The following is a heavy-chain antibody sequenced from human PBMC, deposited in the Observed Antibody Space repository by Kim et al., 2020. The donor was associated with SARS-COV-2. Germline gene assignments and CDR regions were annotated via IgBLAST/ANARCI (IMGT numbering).Heavy chain of an antibody. J-gene: IGHJ6*02. D-gene: IGHD1-26*01. CDR3: ARHLGATTYYYYGMDV. V-gene: IGHV5-51*01. Sequence: SFKGKVTISADKSISTAYLQWSSLKASDTAMYYCARHLGATTYYYYGMDVWGQGTTVTVSS.